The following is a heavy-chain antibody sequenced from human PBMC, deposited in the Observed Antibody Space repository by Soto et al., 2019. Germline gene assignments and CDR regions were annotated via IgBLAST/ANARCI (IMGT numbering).Heavy chain of an antibody. J-gene: IGHJ4*02. CDR3: AVYSIAAPGTRLDY. Sequence: ASVKVSCKASGYTFTSYGISWVRQAPGQGLEWMGWISAYNGNTNYAQKLQGRVTMTTDTSTSTAYMELRSLRSDDTAVYYCAVYSIAAPGTRLDYWGQGTLVTVSS. V-gene: IGHV1-18*01. D-gene: IGHD6-13*01. CDR2: ISAYNGNT. CDR1: GYTFTSYG.